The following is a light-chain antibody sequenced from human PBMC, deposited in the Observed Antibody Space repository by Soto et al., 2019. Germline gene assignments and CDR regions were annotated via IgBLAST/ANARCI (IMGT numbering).Light chain of an antibody. CDR2: DVS. CDR3: YSYTSSSTVL. J-gene: IGLJ2*01. Sequence: QSALTQPASVSGSPGQSITISCTGISSDIGGYNYVSWYQQLPGKAPKLMIYDVSNRRSGVSNRFSGSKSGNTASLTISGLQAEDGADYYCYSYTSSSTVLFGGGTKLTVL. CDR1: SSDIGGYNY. V-gene: IGLV2-14*03.